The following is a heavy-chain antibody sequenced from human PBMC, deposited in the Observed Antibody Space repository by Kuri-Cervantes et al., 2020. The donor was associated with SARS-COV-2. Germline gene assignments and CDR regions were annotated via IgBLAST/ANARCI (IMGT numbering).Heavy chain of an antibody. CDR1: GFTFSSYA. V-gene: IGHV3-64*01. D-gene: IGHD2-15*01. Sequence: GESLKISCAASGFTFSSYAMHWVRQAPGKGLEYVSAISSNGGSTYYANSVKGRFTISRDNSKNTLYLQMGSLRAEDMAVYYCARERVVGHSASYAIFDYWGQGTLVTVSS. CDR2: ISSNGGST. CDR3: ARERVVGHSASYAIFDY. J-gene: IGHJ4*02.